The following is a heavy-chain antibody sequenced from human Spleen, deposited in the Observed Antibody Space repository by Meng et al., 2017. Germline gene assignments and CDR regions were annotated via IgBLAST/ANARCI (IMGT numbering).Heavy chain of an antibody. CDR3: TARRGYGYGIDY. D-gene: IGHD5-18*01. J-gene: IGHJ4*02. Sequence: GGSLRLSCAASGFTFSNAWMSWIRQAPGRGLDWVSFIDSSGSTVFHADPVKGRFTVSRDNAKNSLYLQMNSLRVEDTAVYYCTARRGYGYGIDYWGQGTLVTVSS. CDR2: IDSSGSTV. V-gene: IGHV3-11*04. CDR1: GFTFSNAW.